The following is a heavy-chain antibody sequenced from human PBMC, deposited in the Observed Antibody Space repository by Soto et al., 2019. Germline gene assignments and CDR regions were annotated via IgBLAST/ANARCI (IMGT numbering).Heavy chain of an antibody. J-gene: IGHJ4*02. CDR3: ARDGRDHRYNWNDDPLNPYYFDY. V-gene: IGHV4-61*01. Sequence: SETLSLTCTVSGGSISSSSYYWSWIRQPPGEGLEWIGYIYYSGSTNYNPSLKSRVTISVDTSKNQFSLKLSSVTAADTAVYYCARDGRDHRYNWNDDPLNPYYFDYWGQGTLVTVSS. CDR1: GGSISSSSYY. D-gene: IGHD1-20*01. CDR2: IYYSGST.